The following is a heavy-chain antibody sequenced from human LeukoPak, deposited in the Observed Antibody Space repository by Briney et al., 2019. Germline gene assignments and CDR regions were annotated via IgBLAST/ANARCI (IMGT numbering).Heavy chain of an antibody. V-gene: IGHV2-70*11. D-gene: IGHD3-22*01. CDR2: LDWDDDK. CDR3: ARIRSHDSSGYYRFDY. Sequence: SGPALVKPTQTLTLTFTFSGFSLSTSGMCVNWIPPPPGKALEWPARLDWDDDKYYSTSLKTRLTISKDTSKNQVVLTMTNMDPVDTATYYCARIRSHDSSGYYRFDYWGQGTLVTVSS. CDR1: GFSLSTSGMC. J-gene: IGHJ4*02.